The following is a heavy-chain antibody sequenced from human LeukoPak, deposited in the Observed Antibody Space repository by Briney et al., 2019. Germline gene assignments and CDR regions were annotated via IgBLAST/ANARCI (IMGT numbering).Heavy chain of an antibody. J-gene: IGHJ6*03. CDR1: GFTFDDYA. D-gene: IGHD6-13*01. CDR3: AKSLSGSWDYYYYMDV. CDR2: ISWNSGSI. V-gene: IGHV3-9*01. Sequence: GRSLRLSCAASGFTFDDYAVHWVRQAPGKGLEWVSGISWNSGSIGYADSVKGRFTISRDNAKNSLYLQMNSLRAEDTALYYCAKSLSGSWDYYYYMDVWGKGTTVTVSS.